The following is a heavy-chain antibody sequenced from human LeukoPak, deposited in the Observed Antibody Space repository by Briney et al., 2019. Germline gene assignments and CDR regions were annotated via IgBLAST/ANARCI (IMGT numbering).Heavy chain of an antibody. V-gene: IGHV4-30-2*01. CDR1: GGSISSGGYY. CDR3: ARTIMVRGVIDAFDI. J-gene: IGHJ3*02. CDR2: IYHSGST. Sequence: SQTLSLTCTVSGGSISSGGYYWSWIRQPPGKGLEWIGYIYHSGSTYYNPSLKSRVTISVDRSKNQFSLKLSPVTAADTAVYYCARTIMVRGVIDAFDIWGQGTMVTVSS. D-gene: IGHD3-10*01.